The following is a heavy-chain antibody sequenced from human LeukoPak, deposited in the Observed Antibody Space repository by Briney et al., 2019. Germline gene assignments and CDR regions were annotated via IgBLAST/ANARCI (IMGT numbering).Heavy chain of an antibody. CDR1: GYIFTSYW. CDR3: ARHSVWFGES. J-gene: IGHJ5*02. D-gene: IGHD3-10*01. CDR2: IYPGDSDT. V-gene: IGHV5-51*01. Sequence: GASLQISCKGSGYIFTSYWIGWVRQMPGKGLEWMGIIYPGDSDTRYSPSFQGQVTISADKSISTAYLQWSSLKASDTAMYYCARHSVWFGESWGQGTLVTVSS.